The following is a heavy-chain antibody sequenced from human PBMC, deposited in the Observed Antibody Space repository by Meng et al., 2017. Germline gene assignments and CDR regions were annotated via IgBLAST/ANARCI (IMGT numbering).Heavy chain of an antibody. V-gene: IGHV4-4*02. D-gene: IGHD2-15*01. Sequence: VRLRGRGPGLVRPSGTLSLTCAVSGGSISSSNWWSWVRQPPGKGLEWIGEIYHSGSTNYNPSLKSRVTISVDKSKNQFSLKLSSVTAADTAVYYCARWSIYCSGGSCYSFDYWGQGTLVTVSS. CDR2: IYHSGST. J-gene: IGHJ4*02. CDR3: ARWSIYCSGGSCYSFDY. CDR1: GGSISSSNW.